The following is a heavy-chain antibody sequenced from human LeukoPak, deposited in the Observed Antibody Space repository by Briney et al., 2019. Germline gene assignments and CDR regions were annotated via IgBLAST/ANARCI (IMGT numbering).Heavy chain of an antibody. Sequence: GGSLRLSCAASGSTFSSFAMSWVRQVPGKGLEWVSSISGSGGSAYYADSVKGRFTISRDNSKNTLWLQMNSLRAEDTAVYYCANGDSGSYYRIWFDYWGQGNLVTVSS. CDR1: GSTFSSFA. CDR2: ISGSGGSA. J-gene: IGHJ4*02. D-gene: IGHD3-10*01. V-gene: IGHV3-23*01. CDR3: ANGDSGSYYRIWFDY.